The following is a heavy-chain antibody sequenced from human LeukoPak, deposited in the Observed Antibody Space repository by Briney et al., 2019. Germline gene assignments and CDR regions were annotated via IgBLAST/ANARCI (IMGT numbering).Heavy chain of an antibody. V-gene: IGHV3-23*01. J-gene: IGHJ4*02. CDR1: GFTFTSYA. CDR3: ARDGDGYNPRRVLEY. D-gene: IGHD5-24*01. CDR2: ISASGGST. Sequence: PGGSLRLSYAASGFTFTSYAMSWVRQAPKKGLEWVSVISASGGSTNYADSVKGRFTISRDNSKNTLYLQMNSLRAEDTAVYYCARDGDGYNPRRVLEYWGQGTLVTVSS.